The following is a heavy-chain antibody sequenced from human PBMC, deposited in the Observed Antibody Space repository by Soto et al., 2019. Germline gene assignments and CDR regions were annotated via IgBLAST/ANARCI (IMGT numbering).Heavy chain of an antibody. CDR3: ARDTATIRSYYYYGMDV. J-gene: IGHJ6*02. CDR1: GFTFSSYG. D-gene: IGHD5-12*01. CDR2: IWYDGSNK. Sequence: QVQLVESGGGVVQPGRSLRLSCAASGFTFSSYGMHWVRQAPGKGLEWVAVIWYDGSNKYYADSVKGRFTISRDNSQNMXYLQMNSLRAEDTAVYYCARDTATIRSYYYYGMDVWGQGTTVTVSS. V-gene: IGHV3-33*01.